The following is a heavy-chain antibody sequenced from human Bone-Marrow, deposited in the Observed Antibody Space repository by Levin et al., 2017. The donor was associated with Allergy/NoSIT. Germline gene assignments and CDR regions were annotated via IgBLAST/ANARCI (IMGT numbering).Heavy chain of an antibody. Sequence: SVKVSCRASGGTFSIQAISWVRQAPGQGLEWMGGISPIFDTSNYAQKFQGRVTITADKSTSTAYMELSRLKSEDTAVYFCAMDRSNYSPLLYWGQGTPVTVSS. CDR3: AMDRSNYSPLLY. V-gene: IGHV1-69*06. D-gene: IGHD3-10*01. CDR2: ISPIFDTS. J-gene: IGHJ4*02. CDR1: GGTFSIQA.